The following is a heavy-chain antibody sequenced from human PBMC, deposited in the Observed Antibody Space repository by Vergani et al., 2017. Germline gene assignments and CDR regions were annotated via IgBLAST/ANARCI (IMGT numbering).Heavy chain of an antibody. V-gene: IGHV4-59*01. CDR3: ANDGPPYCGGDCYS. CDR2: IYYSGST. D-gene: IGHD2-21*02. Sequence: QVQLQESGPGLVKPSETLSLTCTVSGGSISSYYWSWIRQPPGKGLEWIGSIYYSGSTNDNPSLKSRVTISVDTSKNQFSLKLSSVTAADTAVYYCANDGPPYCGGDCYSWGQGTLVTVSS. CDR1: GGSISSYY. J-gene: IGHJ4*02.